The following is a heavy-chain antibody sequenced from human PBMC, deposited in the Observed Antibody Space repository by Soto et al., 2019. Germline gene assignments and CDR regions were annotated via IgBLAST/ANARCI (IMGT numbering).Heavy chain of an antibody. Sequence: GGSLRLSCAASGFTFESCAMSWVRQAPGKGLEWVSSISGSGTTTYYAESVKGRFSVSRDNSRDTLYLQVNSLGADDTAVYFCAKQGALRLPDHFYELDVWGQGTTVTVSS. CDR1: GFTFESCA. D-gene: IGHD5-12*01. CDR3: AKQGALRLPDHFYELDV. CDR2: ISGSGTTT. V-gene: IGHV3-23*01. J-gene: IGHJ6*02.